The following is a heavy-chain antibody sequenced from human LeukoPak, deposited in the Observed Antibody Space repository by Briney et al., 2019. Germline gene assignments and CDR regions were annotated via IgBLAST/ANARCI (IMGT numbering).Heavy chain of an antibody. CDR3: AREYYDTSGTKYAFDI. CDR1: GDTFADYY. D-gene: IGHD3-22*01. Sequence: ASVKVSCKASGDTFADYYVHWVRQAPGQGLEWMGCIDPDSGGTKYTEKLQGRVTMTRDTSINTVYMELSRLTSDDTAVFYRAREYYDTSGTKYAFDIWGRGTLVTVSS. J-gene: IGHJ3*02. V-gene: IGHV1-2*02. CDR2: IDPDSGGT.